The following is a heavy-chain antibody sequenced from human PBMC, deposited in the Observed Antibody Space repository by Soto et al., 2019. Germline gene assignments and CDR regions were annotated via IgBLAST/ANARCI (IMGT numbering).Heavy chain of an antibody. CDR3: ARAGGVVAPATPYYHGVDV. J-gene: IGHJ6*02. CDR1: GGSVSSGSYY. D-gene: IGHD2-15*01. V-gene: IGHV4-61*01. Sequence: SETLSLTCTVSGGSVSSGSYYWSWIRQPPGKGLEWIGYIYYSGSTNYNPSLKSRVTMSVDTSKNQFSLKLSSVTAADTAVYYCARAGGVVAPATPYYHGVDVWGQGTTVTVSS. CDR2: IYYSGST.